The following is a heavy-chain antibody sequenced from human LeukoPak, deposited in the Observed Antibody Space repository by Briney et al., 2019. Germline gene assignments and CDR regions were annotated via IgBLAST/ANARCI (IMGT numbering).Heavy chain of an antibody. CDR2: IYHSGST. J-gene: IGHJ6*02. V-gene: IGHV4-30-2*01. Sequence: PSETLSLTCTVSGGSISSGGYYWSWIRQPPGKGLEWIGYIYHSGSTYYNPSLRSRVTISVDTSKNQFSLKLSSVTAADTAVYYCARGIPPIQPYGMDVWGQGTTVTVSS. D-gene: IGHD1-1*01. CDR3: ARGIPPIQPYGMDV. CDR1: GGSISSGGYY.